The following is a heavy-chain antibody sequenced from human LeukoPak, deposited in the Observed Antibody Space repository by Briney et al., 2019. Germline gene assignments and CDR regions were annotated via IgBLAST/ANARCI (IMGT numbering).Heavy chain of an antibody. CDR1: GFTFSSYA. D-gene: IGHD3-10*01. J-gene: IGHJ4*02. CDR2: ISGSGGST. CDR3: ARGEYGSGSYHIDY. Sequence: GGSLRLSCAASGFTFSSYAMSWVRQAPGKGLEWVSAISGSGGSTYYADSVKGRFTISRDNAKNSLYLQMNSLRAEDTAVYYCARGEYGSGSYHIDYWGQGTLVTVSS. V-gene: IGHV3-23*01.